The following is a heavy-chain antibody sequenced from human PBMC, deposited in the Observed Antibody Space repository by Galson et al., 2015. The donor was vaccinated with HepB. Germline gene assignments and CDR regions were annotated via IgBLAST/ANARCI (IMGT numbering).Heavy chain of an antibody. D-gene: IGHD1-26*01. V-gene: IGHV1-69*04. CDR2: IIPILGIA. CDR1: GGTFSSYT. Sequence: SVKVSCKASGGTFSSYTISWVRQAPGQGLEWMGRIIPILGIANYAQKFQGRVTITADKSTSTAYMELSSLRSEDTAVYYCAREIVVSGSYHRSDYWGQGTLVTVSS. J-gene: IGHJ4*02. CDR3: AREIVVSGSYHRSDY.